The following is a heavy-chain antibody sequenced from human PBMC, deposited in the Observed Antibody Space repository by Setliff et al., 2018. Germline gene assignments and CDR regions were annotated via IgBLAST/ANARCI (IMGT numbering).Heavy chain of an antibody. J-gene: IGHJ3*02. V-gene: IGHV1-46*01. CDR3: ARDLNRWFGEFAFDI. D-gene: IGHD3-10*01. CDR1: GYTFTSYY. CDR2: INIGGGSA. Sequence: GASVKVSCKASGYTFTSYYMYWLRQAPGQGPEWMGIINIGGGSASVVDNFQDRVTMTRDTSISTGYMELSRLRSDDTAVYYCARDLNRWFGEFAFDIWGQGTMVTVSS.